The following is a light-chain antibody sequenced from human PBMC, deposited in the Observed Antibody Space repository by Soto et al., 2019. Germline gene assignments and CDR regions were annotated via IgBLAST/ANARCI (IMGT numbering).Light chain of an antibody. Sequence: DIQMTQSPSTLSASVGDRVTITCRASQSLDVFLAWYQQKPGRAPRLLIHTASVLGAGVPSRFGGSGSETEFTLTISGLQADDFATYYCQQYKYYLTFGQGTRLDIK. CDR2: TAS. CDR1: QSLDVF. J-gene: IGKJ2*01. V-gene: IGKV1-5*03. CDR3: QQYKYYLT.